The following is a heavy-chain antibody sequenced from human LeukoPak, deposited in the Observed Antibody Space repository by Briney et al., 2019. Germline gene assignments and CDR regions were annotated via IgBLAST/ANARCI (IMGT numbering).Heavy chain of an antibody. CDR3: AKDHYYDSSGRDYFDY. CDR1: GFTVSSNY. D-gene: IGHD3-22*01. V-gene: IGHV3-66*01. J-gene: IGHJ4*02. CDR2: IYSGGST. Sequence: GGSLRLSCAASGFTVSSNYMSWVRQAPGKGLEWVSVIYSGGSTYYADSVKGRFTISRDNSKNTLYLQMNSLRAEDTAVYYCAKDHYYDSSGRDYFDYWGQGTLVTVSS.